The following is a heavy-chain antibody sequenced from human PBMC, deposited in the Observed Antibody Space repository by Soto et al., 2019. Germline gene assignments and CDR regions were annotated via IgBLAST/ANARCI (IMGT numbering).Heavy chain of an antibody. D-gene: IGHD4-17*01. V-gene: IGHV3-33*01. CDR3: ARDLYSTVVTPLTRDWFDP. CDR2: IWYDGSNK. CDR1: GFTFSSYG. J-gene: IGHJ5*02. Sequence: QVQLVESGGGVVQPGRSLRLSCAASGFTFSSYGMHWVRQAPGKGLEWVAVIWYDGSNKYYADSVKGRFTISRDNSKNPLYLQMNSLRAEDTAVYYCARDLYSTVVTPLTRDWFDPWGQGTLVTVSS.